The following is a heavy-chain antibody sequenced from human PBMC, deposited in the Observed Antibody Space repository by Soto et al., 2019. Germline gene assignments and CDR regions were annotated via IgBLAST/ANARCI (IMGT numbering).Heavy chain of an antibody. CDR1: GFTFTNYW. CDR3: ARGGGAFDF. J-gene: IGHJ3*01. CDR2: IKFDGSDK. V-gene: IGHV3-7*01. Sequence: EVQLVESGGGLVQPGGSLRLSCATSGFTFTNYWMTWVRQAPGKGLEWVANIKFDGSDKYYVDSVKGRFTISRDNAKNALYLQMTSLRAEGTAIYYCARGGGAFDFWGQGTMLTVSS.